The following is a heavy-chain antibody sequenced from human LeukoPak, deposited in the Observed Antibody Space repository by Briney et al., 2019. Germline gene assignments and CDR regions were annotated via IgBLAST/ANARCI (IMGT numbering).Heavy chain of an antibody. Sequence: PGGSLRLSCAASGFTFGSYAMSWVGQAPGKGLEWVSVIYRAGKAYYADSVKGRFAISRENSRNRVYLQMNSLRPEDTAVSYCATSGYSSSWANPFDPWGQGTLVTVSS. J-gene: IGHJ5*02. CDR3: ATSGYSSSWANPFDP. V-gene: IGHV3-53*05. CDR1: GFTFGSYA. CDR2: IYRAGKA. D-gene: IGHD6-13*01.